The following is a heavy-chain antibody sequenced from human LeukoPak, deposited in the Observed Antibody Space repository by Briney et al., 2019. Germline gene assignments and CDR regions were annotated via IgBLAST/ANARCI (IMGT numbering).Heavy chain of an antibody. V-gene: IGHV1-69*13. J-gene: IGHJ4*02. CDR2: IIPFHGTS. CDR3: TAYDILTGFEY. D-gene: IGHD3-9*01. Sequence: SVKVSCKASGGTFSDYIISWVRQAPGQGLEWMGGIIPFHGTSKKKQEFQDRVTITADESTSTAYMEMSSLRSEDTVLYYSTAYDILTGFEYWGQGTLVTVSS. CDR1: GGTFSDYI.